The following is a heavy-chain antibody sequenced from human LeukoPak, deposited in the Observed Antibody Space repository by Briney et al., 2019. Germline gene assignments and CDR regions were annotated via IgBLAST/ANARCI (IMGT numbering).Heavy chain of an antibody. CDR2: INSDGRKT. CDR1: GFIFSSFW. Sequence: GGSLRLSCAASGFIFSSFWMHWVRQVPGKGLVWVSHINSDGRKTDYADSVRGRFTISRDNAKNTLYLQMNRLTVEDTAVYYCGRGMRDYYGLDYWGQGILVTVSS. CDR3: GRGMRDYYGLDY. V-gene: IGHV3-74*01. D-gene: IGHD3-10*01. J-gene: IGHJ4*02.